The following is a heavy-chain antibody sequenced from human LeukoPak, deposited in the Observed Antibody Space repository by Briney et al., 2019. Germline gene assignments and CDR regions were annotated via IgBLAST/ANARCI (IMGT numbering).Heavy chain of an antibody. CDR3: ANWFSSTNDY. V-gene: IGHV3-23*01. J-gene: IGHJ4*02. CDR1: GFTFSSYA. Sequence: PGRSLRLSCAASGFTFSSYAIGWVRQAPGKGPEWVSAISGSGGSRCYGDCVKGRLTISRDNSKNTLYLQMNSLRAEDTAVYYCANWFSSTNDYWGQGTLVTVSS. CDR2: ISGSGGSR. D-gene: IGHD6-13*01.